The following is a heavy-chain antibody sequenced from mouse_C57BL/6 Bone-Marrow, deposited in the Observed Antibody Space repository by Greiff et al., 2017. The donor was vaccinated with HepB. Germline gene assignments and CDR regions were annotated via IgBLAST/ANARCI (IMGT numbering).Heavy chain of an antibody. Sequence: QVTLKASGPGILQPSQTLSLTCSFSGFSLSTFGMGVGWIRQPPGMGLEWLAHIWWDDDKYYNPALKSRLTISKDTSKNQVFLKIANVDTADTATYYCARIGYYGSSSNFAYWGQGTLVTVSA. J-gene: IGHJ3*01. CDR1: GFSLSTFGMG. D-gene: IGHD1-1*01. V-gene: IGHV8-8*01. CDR3: ARIGYYGSSSNFAY. CDR2: IWWDDDK.